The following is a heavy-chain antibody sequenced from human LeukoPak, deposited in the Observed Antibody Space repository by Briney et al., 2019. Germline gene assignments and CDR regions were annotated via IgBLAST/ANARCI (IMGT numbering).Heavy chain of an antibody. V-gene: IGHV4-30-2*01. CDR1: GDSISSGGYS. CDR3: ARLTGTTPY. J-gene: IGHJ4*02. D-gene: IGHD1-20*01. Sequence: SQTLSLTCAVSGDSISSGGYSWSWIRQPPGKGLEWIGYIYHSGNTYYNPSLKSRVTISVDRSKNQFSLKLSSVTAADTAVYYCARLTGTTPYWGQGTLVTVSS. CDR2: IYHSGNT.